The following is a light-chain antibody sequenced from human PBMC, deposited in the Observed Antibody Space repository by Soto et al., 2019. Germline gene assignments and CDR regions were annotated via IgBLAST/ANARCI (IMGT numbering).Light chain of an antibody. Sequence: QSALTQRASVSGSPGQSITISCTGTGSDVGCYNYVSWFQQYPGKAPKLMIYDVNTRPSGVSNRFSGSKSGNTASLTISGLQAEDEVDYYCSSYTTTDTYVFGTGTKLTVL. V-gene: IGLV2-14*01. CDR2: DVN. J-gene: IGLJ1*01. CDR1: GSDVGCYNY. CDR3: SSYTTTDTYV.